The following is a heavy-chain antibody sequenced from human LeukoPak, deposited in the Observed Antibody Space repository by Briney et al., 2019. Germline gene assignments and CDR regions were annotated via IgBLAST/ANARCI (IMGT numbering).Heavy chain of an antibody. CDR1: GFSSSSYA. CDR3: ARDRTAFSY. Sequence: GGSLRLSCAASGFSSSSYAMSWVRQAPGKGLEWVSSISSSSSYIYYADSVKGRFTISRDNAKNSLYLQMNSLRAEDMAVYYCARDRTAFSYWGQGTLVTVSS. V-gene: IGHV3-21*01. J-gene: IGHJ4*02. D-gene: IGHD3-3*02. CDR2: ISSSSSYI.